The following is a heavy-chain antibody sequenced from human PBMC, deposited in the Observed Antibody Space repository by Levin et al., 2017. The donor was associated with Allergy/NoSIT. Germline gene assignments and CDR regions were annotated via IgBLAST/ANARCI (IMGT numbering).Heavy chain of an antibody. CDR3: ARDGAGSDYEGLIDY. V-gene: IGHV3-64*02. J-gene: IGHJ4*02. D-gene: IGHD5-12*01. Sequence: PTGGSLRLSCAASGFTFSSYAMHWVRQAPGKGLEFVSGISDKGGRTYYADSVKGRFTISRDNSKNTLHLQMGSLRPDDMAVYYCARDGAGSDYEGLIDYWDQGTLVTVSS. CDR2: ISDKGGRT. CDR1: GFTFSSYA.